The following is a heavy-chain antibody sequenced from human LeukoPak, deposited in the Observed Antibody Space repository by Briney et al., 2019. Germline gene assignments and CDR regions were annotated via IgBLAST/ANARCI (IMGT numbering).Heavy chain of an antibody. V-gene: IGHV3-21*01. Sequence: GGSLRLSCAASGFTFSSYNMNGVRQAPGKGLEWVSSISSSSRYIYYADSVKGRFTISRDNAKNSLYLQMNSLRAEDTAVYYCARAHITIFGVVTYPFDYWGQGTLVTVSS. CDR3: ARAHITIFGVVTYPFDY. CDR1: GFTFSSYN. CDR2: ISSSSRYI. J-gene: IGHJ4*02. D-gene: IGHD3-3*01.